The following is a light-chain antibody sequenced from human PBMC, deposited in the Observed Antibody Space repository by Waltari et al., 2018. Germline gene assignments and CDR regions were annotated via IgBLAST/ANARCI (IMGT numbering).Light chain of an antibody. CDR1: QSVSSY. CDR2: DAS. Sequence: EIVLPQSPATLSLSPGERATLPCRASQSVSSYIAWYQQKPGQAPRLLIYDASNRATGIPARFSGSGSGTDFTLTISSLEPEDFAVYYCQQRSNWPPGRYTFGQGTKLEIK. V-gene: IGKV3-11*01. CDR3: QQRSNWPPGRYT. J-gene: IGKJ2*01.